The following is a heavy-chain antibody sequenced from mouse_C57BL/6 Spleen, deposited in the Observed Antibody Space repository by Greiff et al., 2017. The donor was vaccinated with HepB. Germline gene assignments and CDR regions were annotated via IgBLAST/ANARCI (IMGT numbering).Heavy chain of an antibody. CDR2: INYDGSST. Sequence: EVHLVESEGGLVQPGSSMKLSCTASGFTFSDYYMAWVRQVPEKGLEWVANINYDGSSTYYLDSLKSRFIISRDNAKNILYLQMSSLKSEDTATYDCARGRGYYRYFDVWGTGTTVTVSS. J-gene: IGHJ1*03. CDR3: ARGRGYYRYFDV. V-gene: IGHV5-16*01. D-gene: IGHD2-2*01. CDR1: GFTFSDYY.